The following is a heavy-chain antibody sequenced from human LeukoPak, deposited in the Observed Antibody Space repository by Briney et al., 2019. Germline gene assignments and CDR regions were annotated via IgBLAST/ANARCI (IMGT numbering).Heavy chain of an antibody. V-gene: IGHV3-48*01. CDR3: AKVRVVFNWNYAYYFDY. D-gene: IGHD1-7*01. CDR2: ITLSSTTI. CDR1: GFTFSNYN. Sequence: GGSLRLSCAASGFTFSNYNMNWVRQAPGKGLEWVSYITLSSTTIYYADSVKGRFTISRDNAKNSLYLQMNSLGPEDTAMYYCAKVRVVFNWNYAYYFDYWGQGTLVTVSS. J-gene: IGHJ4*02.